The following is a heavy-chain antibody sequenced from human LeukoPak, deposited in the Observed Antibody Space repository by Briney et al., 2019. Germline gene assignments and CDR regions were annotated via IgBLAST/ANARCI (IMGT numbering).Heavy chain of an antibody. V-gene: IGHV4-61*02. CDR3: ARGPYSYDSSGAFDI. Sequence: SPSETLSLTCTVSGDSISSGDYYWSWIRQPAGKGLEWIGRISSSGSTNYNPSLKSRVTISVDTSKNQSSLKLSSVTAADTAVYFCARGPYSYDSSGAFDIWGQGTMVTVSS. CDR2: ISSSGST. D-gene: IGHD3-22*01. J-gene: IGHJ3*02. CDR1: GDSISSGDYY.